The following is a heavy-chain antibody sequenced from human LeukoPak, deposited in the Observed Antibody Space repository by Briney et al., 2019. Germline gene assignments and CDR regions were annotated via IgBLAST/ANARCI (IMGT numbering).Heavy chain of an antibody. V-gene: IGHV1-46*01. D-gene: IGHD4-23*01. J-gene: IGHJ5*02. CDR1: GYTFTSYY. CDR3: ATAKRWDNWFDP. CDR2: INPSGGST. Sequence: ASVKVSCKASGYTFTSYYMHWVRQAPGQGLEWMGIINPSGGSTSYAQKFQGRVTMTRDMSTSKVYMELSSLRSEDTAVYYCATAKRWDNWFDPWGQGTLVTVSS.